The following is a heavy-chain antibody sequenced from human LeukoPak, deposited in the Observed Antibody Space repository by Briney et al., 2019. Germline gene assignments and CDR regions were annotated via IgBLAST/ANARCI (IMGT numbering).Heavy chain of an antibody. D-gene: IGHD3-9*01. Sequence: GRSLRLSCAASGFTFSSYGMHWVRQAPGKGLEWVAVISYEGSNKYYADSVKGRFTISRDNSKNTLYLQMNSLRAEDTAVYYCAKDVRYFDWLLPDYWGQGTLVTVSS. J-gene: IGHJ4*02. CDR1: GFTFSSYG. CDR2: ISYEGSNK. V-gene: IGHV3-30*18. CDR3: AKDVRYFDWLLPDY.